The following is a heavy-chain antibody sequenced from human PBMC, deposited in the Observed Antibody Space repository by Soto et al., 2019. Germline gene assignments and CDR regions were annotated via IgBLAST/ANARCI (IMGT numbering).Heavy chain of an antibody. D-gene: IGHD3-10*01. CDR2: ISASGTGT. CDR3: GKDLRPSGSGPFDF. Sequence: GGSLRLSCAASGFTFRNHAMTWARQAPGKELEWVSAISASGTGTYYAASVKGRFTIFRDNSRATVYLQMNNLRAEDTATYYCGKDLRPSGSGPFDFWGQGTLVTVSS. V-gene: IGHV3-23*01. CDR1: GFTFRNHA. J-gene: IGHJ4*01.